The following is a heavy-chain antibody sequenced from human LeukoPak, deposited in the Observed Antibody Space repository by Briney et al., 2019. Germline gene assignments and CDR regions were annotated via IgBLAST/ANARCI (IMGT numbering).Heavy chain of an antibody. D-gene: IGHD1-26*01. Sequence: SGTLSVTCAVSGGSISRYYGSWVRQAAGKGREWSGRIYTSGSTNYNPSLKSLVPMSVDTSKNQFSLKLSSVTAADTAVYYCARHVWELLLGDLYYHYYMDVWGKGTTVTVSS. V-gene: IGHV4-4*07. CDR2: IYTSGST. CDR3: ARHVWELLLGDLYYHYYMDV. J-gene: IGHJ6*03. CDR1: GGSISRYY.